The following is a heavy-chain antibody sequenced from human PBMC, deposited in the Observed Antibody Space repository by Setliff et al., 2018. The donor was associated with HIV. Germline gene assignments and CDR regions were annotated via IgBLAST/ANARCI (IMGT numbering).Heavy chain of an antibody. J-gene: IGHJ6*03. Sequence: GGSLRLSCEASGFDFRNTAMYWVRQSPGNGLEWVAGTWYDGTNAEYLDSVKGRFTISRDNSERTVYLEMNGVRVEDTAVYYCLKGVVATFFYYMDVWGKGTTVTV. CDR2: TWYDGTNA. D-gene: IGHD3-3*01. V-gene: IGHV3-33*07. CDR3: LKGVVATFFYYMDV. CDR1: GFDFRNTA.